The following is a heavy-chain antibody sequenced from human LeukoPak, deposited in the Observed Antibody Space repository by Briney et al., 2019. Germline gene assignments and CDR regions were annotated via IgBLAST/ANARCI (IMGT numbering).Heavy chain of an antibody. J-gene: IGHJ4*02. CDR1: GFTFSDYY. CDR2: ISSSGSTI. CDR3: ARVKGSYSVDY. Sequence: PGGSLRLSCAASGFTFSDYYMIWIRQAPGKGLEWLSYISSSGSTIYYEDSVKGRFTISRDNAKNSLYLQMNSLRAEDTAVYYCARVKGSYSVDYWGQGTLVTASS. D-gene: IGHD1-26*01. V-gene: IGHV3-11*01.